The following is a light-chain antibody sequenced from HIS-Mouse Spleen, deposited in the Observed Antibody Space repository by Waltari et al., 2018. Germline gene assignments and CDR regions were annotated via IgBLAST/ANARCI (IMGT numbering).Light chain of an antibody. CDR1: QSVLYSSNNKNY. V-gene: IGKV4-1*01. CDR3: QQYYSTPHT. J-gene: IGKJ2*01. CDR2: WAS. Sequence: DIVATLFPDFLTVAPGDRPSINCNSSQSVLYSSNNKNYLAWYQQKPGQPPKLLIYWASTRESGVPDRFSGSGSGTDFTLTISSLQAEDVAVYYCQQYYSTPHTFGQGTKLEIK.